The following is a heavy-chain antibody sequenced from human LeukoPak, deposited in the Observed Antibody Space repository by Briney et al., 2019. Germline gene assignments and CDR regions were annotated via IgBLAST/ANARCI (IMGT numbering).Heavy chain of an antibody. CDR1: GLTFSSYA. V-gene: IGHV3-23*01. D-gene: IGHD6-13*01. CDR2: ISGSGGST. CDR3: AKDRLYSSSWDNFDY. Sequence: PGGSLRLSCAASGLTFSSYAMSWVRQAPGEGLEWVSAISGSGGSTYYADSVKGRFTISRDNSKNTLYLQMNSLRAEDTAVYYCAKDRLYSSSWDNFDYWGQGTLVTVSS. J-gene: IGHJ4*02.